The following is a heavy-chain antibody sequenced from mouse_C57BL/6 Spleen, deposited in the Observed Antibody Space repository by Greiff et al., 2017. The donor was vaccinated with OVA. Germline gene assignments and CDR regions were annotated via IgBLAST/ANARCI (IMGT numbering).Heavy chain of an antibody. CDR2: ISSGSSTI. Sequence: EVQGVESGGGLVKPGGSLKLSCAASGFTFSDYGMHWVRQAPEKGLEWVAYISSGSSTIYSADTVKGRFTISRDNAKNTLFLQMTSLRSEDTAMYYCARRDYGSSFFDYWGQGTTLTVSS. CDR1: GFTFSDYG. CDR3: ARRDYGSSFFDY. D-gene: IGHD1-1*01. V-gene: IGHV5-17*01. J-gene: IGHJ2*01.